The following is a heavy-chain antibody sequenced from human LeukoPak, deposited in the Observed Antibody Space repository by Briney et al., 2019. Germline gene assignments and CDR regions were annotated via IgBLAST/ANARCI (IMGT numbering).Heavy chain of an antibody. V-gene: IGHV3-7*01. CDR2: IKQDGSAK. D-gene: IGHD6-13*01. Sequence: GGSLRLSCAASGFTFSSYWMSWVRLAPGKGLEWGANIKQDGSAKYYVDSVKGRFTISRDNAKNSLYLQMSSLRAEDTAVYYCARDSYSSSWSGLFDYWGQGTLVTVSS. CDR3: ARDSYSSSWSGLFDY. CDR1: GFTFSSYW. J-gene: IGHJ4*02.